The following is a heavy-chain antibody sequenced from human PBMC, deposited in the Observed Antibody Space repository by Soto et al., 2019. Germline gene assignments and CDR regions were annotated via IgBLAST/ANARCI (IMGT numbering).Heavy chain of an antibody. Sequence: SETLSLTCTVSGGSISSYYWSWIRQPPGKGLEWIGYIYYSGSTNYNPSLKSRVTISVDTSKNQFSLKLSSVTAADTAVYYCARDRARDWFDPWGQGTLVTVSS. CDR3: ARDRARDWFDP. CDR2: IYYSGST. J-gene: IGHJ5*02. V-gene: IGHV4-59*01. D-gene: IGHD6-6*01. CDR1: GGSISSYY.